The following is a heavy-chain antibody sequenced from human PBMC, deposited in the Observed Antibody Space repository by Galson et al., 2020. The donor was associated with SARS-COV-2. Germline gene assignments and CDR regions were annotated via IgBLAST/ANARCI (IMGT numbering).Heavy chain of an antibody. CDR1: GFTFSSYA. CDR2: ISDSGGNT. V-gene: IGHV3-23*01. CDR3: ATYYYISGSYRHFDY. D-gene: IGHD3-10*01. Sequence: LSLTCAASGFTFSSYAMSWVRQAPGRGLEWVSVISDSGGNTYYADSGNGRFTISRDNSKNTLYLQMNSLRAEDTAVYYCATYYYISGSYRHFDYWGQGTLVTVSS. J-gene: IGHJ4*02.